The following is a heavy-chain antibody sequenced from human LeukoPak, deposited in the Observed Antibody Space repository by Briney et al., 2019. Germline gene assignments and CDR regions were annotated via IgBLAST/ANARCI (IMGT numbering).Heavy chain of an antibody. CDR1: GFSISSGYY. J-gene: IGHJ5*02. CDR2: IYHSGDT. Sequence: KPSETLSLTCAVSGFSISSGYYWGWIRQPPGKGLEWIASIYHSGDTYYNPSFKSRGTISVDTSINQFSLKLSPVTAADTAVYYCARQVSWSTSGGNWFDPWGQGTLVTVSS. D-gene: IGHD3-3*01. CDR3: ARQVSWSTSGGNWFDP. V-gene: IGHV4-38-2*01.